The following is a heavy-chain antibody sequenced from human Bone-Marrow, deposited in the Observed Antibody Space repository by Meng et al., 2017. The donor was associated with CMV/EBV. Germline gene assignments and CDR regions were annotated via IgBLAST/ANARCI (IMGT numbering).Heavy chain of an antibody. CDR3: ARDRIAAIKENYYYYGMDV. D-gene: IGHD6-6*01. CDR2: ISSSSSYI. V-gene: IGHV3-21*01. CDR1: GFTFSSYS. Sequence: GGSLRLSCAASGFTFSSYSMNWVRQAPGKGLEWVSSISSSSSYIYYADSVKGRFTISRDNAKNSLYLQMNSLRAEDTAVYYCARDRIAAIKENYYYYGMDVWGQGTTVPVSS. J-gene: IGHJ6*02.